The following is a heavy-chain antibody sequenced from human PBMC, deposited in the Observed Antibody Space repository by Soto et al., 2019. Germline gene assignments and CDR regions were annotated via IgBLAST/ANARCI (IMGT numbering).Heavy chain of an antibody. Sequence: QVQLVQSGAEVKKPGASVKVSCKASGYTFTNFGISWVGQAPGQGLEWMGWISDYNGNINYAQKFQGRVTMTNDTYTSTAYMEGRGMRSDDTAVYYCSRGGTPIDYWRQGTLVTVSS. J-gene: IGHJ4*02. CDR1: GYTFTNFG. D-gene: IGHD3-16*01. CDR3: SRGGTPIDY. V-gene: IGHV1-18*01. CDR2: ISDYNGNI.